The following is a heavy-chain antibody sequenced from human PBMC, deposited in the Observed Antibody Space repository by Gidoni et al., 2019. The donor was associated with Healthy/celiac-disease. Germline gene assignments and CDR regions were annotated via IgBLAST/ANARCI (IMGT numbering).Heavy chain of an antibody. J-gene: IGHJ2*01. V-gene: IGHV4-39*01. CDR1: GGSISSSSYY. CDR2: IYYSGST. Sequence: QLQLQESGPGLVKPSETLSLTCTVSGGSISSSSYYWGWIRQPPGKGLEWIGSIYYSGSTYYNPSLKSRVTISVDTSKNQFSLKLSSVTAADTAVYYCARRTRTTVVTPGPWYFDLWGRGTLVTVSS. CDR3: ARRTRTTVVTPGPWYFDL. D-gene: IGHD4-17*01.